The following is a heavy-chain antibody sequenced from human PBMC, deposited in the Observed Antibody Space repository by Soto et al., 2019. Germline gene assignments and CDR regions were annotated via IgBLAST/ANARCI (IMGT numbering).Heavy chain of an antibody. CDR2: IYSGGYT. V-gene: IGHV3-53*01. D-gene: IGHD6-25*01. Sequence: EVQLVESGGGLIQPGGSLRLSCAVSGFTVSNNYMSWVRQAPGKGLEGVSVIYSGGYTAYGDSVKGRFTISRDNSKNTPILQNNSRGAHARALYSCGTQRGGGGYWGQGTLVTVSS. CDR3: GTQRGGGGY. CDR1: GFTVSNNY. J-gene: IGHJ4*02.